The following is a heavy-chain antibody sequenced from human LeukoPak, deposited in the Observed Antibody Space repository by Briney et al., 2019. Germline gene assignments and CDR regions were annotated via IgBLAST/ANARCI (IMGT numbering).Heavy chain of an antibody. CDR3: ARRVTMVRGPFDN. D-gene: IGHD3-10*01. CDR1: GFIFTNYF. Sequence: TGGSLRLSCAASGFIFTNYFMSWVRQAPGKGLEWVSVIYSGGSTYYADSVKGRFTISRDNSKNTLFLQTNSLRAEDTAVYYCARRVTMVRGPFDNWGQGTLVTVSS. V-gene: IGHV3-53*01. CDR2: IYSGGST. J-gene: IGHJ4*02.